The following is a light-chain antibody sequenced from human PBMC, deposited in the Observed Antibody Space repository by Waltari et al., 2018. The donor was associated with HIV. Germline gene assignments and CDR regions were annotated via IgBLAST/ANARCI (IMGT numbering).Light chain of an antibody. V-gene: IGLV3-25*03. CDR3: QAADSSGTYKGNRV. Sequence: SYELTQPPSVSVSPGQTARITCSGDALPQQYAYWYQQKPGQAPVLVIYKDSERPSGIPERFSGSSSGTTVTLTISGVQAEDEADYYCQAADSSGTYKGNRVFGGGTKLTVL. J-gene: IGLJ3*02. CDR2: KDS. CDR1: ALPQQY.